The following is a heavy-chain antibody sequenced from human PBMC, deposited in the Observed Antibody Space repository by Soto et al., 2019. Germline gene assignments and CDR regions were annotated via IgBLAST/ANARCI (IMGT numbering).Heavy chain of an antibody. CDR1: GFTLSSYG. Sequence: QVQLVESGGGVVQPGRSLRLSCAASGFTLSSYGMHWVRQAPGKGLEWVAVIWYDGSNKYYADSVKGRFTISRDNSKNTLYLQMNSLRAEDTAVYYCARDRRIKGGYAVFDYWGQGTLVTVSS. CDR3: ARDRRIKGGYAVFDY. J-gene: IGHJ4*02. V-gene: IGHV3-33*01. D-gene: IGHD3-22*01. CDR2: IWYDGSNK.